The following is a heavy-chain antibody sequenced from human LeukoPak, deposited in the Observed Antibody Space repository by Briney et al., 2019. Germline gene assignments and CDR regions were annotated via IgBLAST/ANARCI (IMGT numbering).Heavy chain of an antibody. CDR1: GGTFSSYA. J-gene: IGHJ5*02. CDR2: IIPIFGTA. Sequence: SVKVSCKASGGTFSSYAISWVRQAPRQGLEWMGGIIPIFGTANYAQKFQGRVTITTDESTSTAYRELSSLRSEDTAVYYCTSEVSYYDFWSGYNWFDAGGQGTLVTVSS. D-gene: IGHD3-3*01. V-gene: IGHV1-69*05. CDR3: TSEVSYYDFWSGYNWFDA.